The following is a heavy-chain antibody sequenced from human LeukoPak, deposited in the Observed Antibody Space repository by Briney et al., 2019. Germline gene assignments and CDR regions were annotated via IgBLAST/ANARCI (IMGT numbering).Heavy chain of an antibody. V-gene: IGHV4-38-2*02. CDR2: IYHSGST. D-gene: IGHD3-22*01. Sequence: SENLSLTCTVSGYSISSGSYWGWIRQPPGKGLEWIGKIYHSGSTYYNPSLKSRVTISVDTSKNQFSLKLSSVTAADTAVHYCVRVHVNSGYYFGDAFDIWGQGTMVTVSS. CDR1: GYSISSGSY. J-gene: IGHJ3*02. CDR3: VRVHVNSGYYFGDAFDI.